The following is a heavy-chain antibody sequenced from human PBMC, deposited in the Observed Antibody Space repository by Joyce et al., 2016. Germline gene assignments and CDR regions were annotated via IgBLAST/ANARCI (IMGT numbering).Heavy chain of an antibody. CDR1: GYTFTNFD. J-gene: IGHJ4*02. D-gene: IGHD7-27*01. CDR3: ARNKYGTGDFDF. Sequence: QVQLVQSGAEVKKPGASVKVSCKDSGYTFTNFDINWVRQAPGKGLGWLGWMTTNSGNTGYAQNFQGRVTMTRDTFISTAYMELSSLRSEDTAVYFCARNKYGTGDFDFWGQGTPVTVSS. CDR2: MTTNSGNT. V-gene: IGHV1-8*01.